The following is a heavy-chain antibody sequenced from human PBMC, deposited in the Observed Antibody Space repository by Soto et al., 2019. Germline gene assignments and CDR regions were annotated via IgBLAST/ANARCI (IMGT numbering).Heavy chain of an antibody. J-gene: IGHJ4*02. CDR2: IDPSDSQT. CDR1: GYSFAGYW. CDR3: ARQIYDSDTGPNFQYYFES. Sequence: GESLKISCKGSGYSFAGYWITWVRQKPGKGLEWMGRIDPSDSQTYYSPSFRGHVTISATKSITTVFLQWSSLRASDTAMYYCARQIYDSDTGPNFQYYFESWGQGTPVAVSS. D-gene: IGHD3-22*01. V-gene: IGHV5-10-1*01.